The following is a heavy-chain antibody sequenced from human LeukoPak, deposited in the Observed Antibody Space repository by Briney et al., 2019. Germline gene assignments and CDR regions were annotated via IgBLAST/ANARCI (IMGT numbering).Heavy chain of an antibody. Sequence: SETLSLTCTVSGGPISSSSYYWGWIRQPPGKGLEWIGSIYYSGSTYYNPSLKSRVTISVDTSKNQFSLKLSSVTAADTAVYYCVSFGVLMVYAIPDFHYMDVWGKGTTVTVSS. J-gene: IGHJ6*03. CDR3: VSFGVLMVYAIPDFHYMDV. CDR2: IYYSGST. CDR1: GGPISSSSYY. V-gene: IGHV4-39*01. D-gene: IGHD2-8*01.